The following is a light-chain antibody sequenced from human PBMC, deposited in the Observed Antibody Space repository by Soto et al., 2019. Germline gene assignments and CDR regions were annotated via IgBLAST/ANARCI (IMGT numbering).Light chain of an antibody. CDR3: SSYTSSSFVV. CDR1: SSDVGGYNY. Sequence: QSVLTQPASASGSPGQSITISCTGTSSDVGGYNYVSWYQQHPGKAPKLMIYDVSNRPSGVSNRLSGSKSGNTASLTISGLQAEDEADYYCSSYTSSSFVVFGGGTKLTVL. V-gene: IGLV2-14*01. J-gene: IGLJ2*01. CDR2: DVS.